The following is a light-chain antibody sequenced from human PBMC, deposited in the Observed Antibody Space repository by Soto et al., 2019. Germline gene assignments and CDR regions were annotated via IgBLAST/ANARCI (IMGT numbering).Light chain of an antibody. CDR2: AAS. J-gene: IGKJ1*01. Sequence: DIQMTQSPSSLSASVGDRVTITCRASQGIINYLAWYQQKPGKVPKLLIYAASTLQSGVPSRFSGSGSGTAFTLTISRMQTEDVATYYCQKSNSAPRTFGQVTKVEIK. CDR3: QKSNSAPRT. V-gene: IGKV1-27*01. CDR1: QGIINY.